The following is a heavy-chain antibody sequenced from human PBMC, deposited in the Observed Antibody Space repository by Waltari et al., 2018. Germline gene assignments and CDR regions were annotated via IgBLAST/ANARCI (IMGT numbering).Heavy chain of an antibody. CDR1: GFAFSNYA. CDR3: ARPPSGYYYYYMDV. CDR2: ISYDGTKT. V-gene: IGHV3-30-3*01. J-gene: IGHJ6*03. Sequence: QVQLVESGGGVVQPGRSLRLSCAASGFAFSNYAMHWVRQAPGKGVEWVSFISYDGTKTYYTDYVQGRFTVSRDSSKNTLYLRMDSLRPEDTALYSCARPPSGYYYYYMDVWGTGTTVTVSS.